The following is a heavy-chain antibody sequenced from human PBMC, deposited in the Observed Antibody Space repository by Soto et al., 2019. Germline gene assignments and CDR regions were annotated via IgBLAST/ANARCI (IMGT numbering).Heavy chain of an antibody. J-gene: IGHJ4*02. CDR3: ARDSGWPILNFDN. Sequence: SLRLSCAASDFDFRSYGIDWVRQSPGKGLEWVAASSYDGRETFYADSAKGRFTVSKEMSKNTAFLQMNALRHEDTAVYFCARDSGWPILNFDNWGQGTPVTGSS. V-gene: IGHV3-30*03. CDR1: DFDFRSYG. CDR2: SSYDGRET. D-gene: IGHD3-10*01.